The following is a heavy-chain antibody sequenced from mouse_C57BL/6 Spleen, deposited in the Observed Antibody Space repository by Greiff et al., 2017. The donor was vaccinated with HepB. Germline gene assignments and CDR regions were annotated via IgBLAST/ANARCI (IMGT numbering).Heavy chain of an antibody. CDR2: IDPENGDT. J-gene: IGHJ3*01. D-gene: IGHD1-1*01. CDR3: TAITTVPAWFAY. CDR1: GFNIKDDY. V-gene: IGHV14-4*01. Sequence: EVQLQQSGAELVRPGASVKLSCTASGFNIKDDYMHWVKQRPEQGLEWIGWIDPENGDTEYASKFQGKATITADTSSNTAYLQLSSLTSEDTAVYYCTAITTVPAWFAYWGQGTLVTVSA.